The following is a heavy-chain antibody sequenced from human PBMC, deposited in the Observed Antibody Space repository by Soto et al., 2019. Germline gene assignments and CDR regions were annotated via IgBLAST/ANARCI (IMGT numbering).Heavy chain of an antibody. J-gene: IGHJ5*02. CDR2: INPYSGGA. Sequence: GASVKVSCKASGYTFTGYFMHWVRQAPGQGLEWMGWINPYSGGADYAQSFQGRVTMTRDTSISTVYMELSRLRFDDTAVYYCARVIRGAYYNSPLDTWGQGTVVTVRS. V-gene: IGHV1-2*02. D-gene: IGHD3-10*01. CDR3: ARVIRGAYYNSPLDT. CDR1: GYTFTGYF.